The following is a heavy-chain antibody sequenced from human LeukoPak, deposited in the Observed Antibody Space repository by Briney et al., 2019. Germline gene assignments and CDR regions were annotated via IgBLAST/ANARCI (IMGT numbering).Heavy chain of an antibody. CDR3: ARGEPSVTYGVFGY. CDR1: GFTVSSNY. V-gene: IGHV3-53*04. J-gene: IGHJ4*02. D-gene: IGHD4-17*01. Sequence: GGSLRLSCAASGFTVSSNYMNWVRQAPGKGLEWLSVIYSDGSTYYVDSVKGRFTISRNNSNNTLYLQMSSLRAEDSAVYYCARGEPSVTYGVFGYWGQGTLVTVSS. CDR2: IYSDGST.